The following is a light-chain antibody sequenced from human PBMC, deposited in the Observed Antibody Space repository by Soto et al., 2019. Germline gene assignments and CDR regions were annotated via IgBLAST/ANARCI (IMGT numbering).Light chain of an antibody. Sequence: DIQMTQSPSSLSASVGDRVTITCRASQGISTYLNCYQQKPGKAPKLLIYAASSLQSGVSSRFSGSGSETDFTHTISSRQPEDFATYSFQQSYSTTWMFGQGTKVEIK. V-gene: IGKV1-39*01. CDR1: QGISTY. CDR3: QQSYSTTWM. CDR2: AAS. J-gene: IGKJ1*01.